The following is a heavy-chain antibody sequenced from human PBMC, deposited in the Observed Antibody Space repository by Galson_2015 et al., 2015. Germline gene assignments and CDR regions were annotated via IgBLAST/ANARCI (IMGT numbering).Heavy chain of an antibody. D-gene: IGHD3-3*01. CDR1: GYTFTTYG. V-gene: IGHV7-4-1*02. CDR2: INTNTGNP. Sequence: SVKVSCKASGYTFTTYGMNWVREAPGQGLEWMGWINTNTGNPTYAQDFTGRFVFSLDTSVSTAYLEISSLKAEDTAVYYCARGVHFGVVTRSDAFDIWGQGTMVTVSS. CDR3: ARGVHFGVVTRSDAFDI. J-gene: IGHJ3*02.